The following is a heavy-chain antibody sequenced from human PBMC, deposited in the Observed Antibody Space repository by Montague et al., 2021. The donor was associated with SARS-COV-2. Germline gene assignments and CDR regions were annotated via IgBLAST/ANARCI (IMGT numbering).Heavy chain of an antibody. V-gene: IGHV1-24*01. D-gene: IGHD6-13*01. J-gene: IGHJ4*02. CDR3: ATELVRIAAAGPNYFDY. Sequence: SVKVSCKVSGYSITELPMHWARQAHGKGLEWMGHFDPEDGETIYAQKFQGRVTMTEDTSTDTAYMELSSLRSEDTAVYYCATELVRIAAAGPNYFDYWGQGTLVTVSS. CDR1: GYSITELP. CDR2: FDPEDGET.